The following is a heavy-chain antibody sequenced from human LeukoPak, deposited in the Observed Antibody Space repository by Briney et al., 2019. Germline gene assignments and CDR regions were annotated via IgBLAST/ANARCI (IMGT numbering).Heavy chain of an antibody. CDR1: GLTVTDNY. D-gene: IGHD4-17*01. Sequence: PGGSLRLSCSASGLTVTDNYMSWVRQAPGKGLEWVSVIFPDGRTYHSDSLKGRFTISRDKSKNTVLLQINGLRADDTALYHCARTNPVYGDFDYWGQGVLVTVPS. CDR3: ARTNPVYGDFDY. CDR2: IFPDGRT. V-gene: IGHV3-53*01. J-gene: IGHJ4*02.